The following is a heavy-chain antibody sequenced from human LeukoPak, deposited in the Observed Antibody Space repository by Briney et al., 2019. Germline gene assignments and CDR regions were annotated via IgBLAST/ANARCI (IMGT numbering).Heavy chain of an antibody. D-gene: IGHD2-2*01. Sequence: GGSLRLSCAASGFTFTRNAMAWVRQAPGKGLEWVSAIDGSGGTTFYADSVKGRFTISRVQSTNTVYLQMNSLRAEDTAVYYCAKAHCSSTSCSSDDNWGQGTLVPVSS. CDR2: IDGSGGTT. CDR3: AKAHCSSTSCSSDDN. J-gene: IGHJ4*02. V-gene: IGHV3-23*01. CDR1: GFTFTRNA.